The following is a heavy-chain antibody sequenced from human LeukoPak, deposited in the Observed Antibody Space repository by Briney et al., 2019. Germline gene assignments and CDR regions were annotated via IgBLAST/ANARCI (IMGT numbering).Heavy chain of an antibody. Sequence: ASVKVSCKASGYTFTSYDTHWVRQATGQGLEWMIWMNPHSGNTGYAQKFQGRVNMTRNTSISTAYMELSSLRSEDTAVYYCATAVVVAATRVDYWGQGTLVTVSS. V-gene: IGHV1-8*01. CDR2: MNPHSGNT. CDR1: GYTFTSYD. CDR3: ATAVVVAATRVDY. D-gene: IGHD2-15*01. J-gene: IGHJ4*02.